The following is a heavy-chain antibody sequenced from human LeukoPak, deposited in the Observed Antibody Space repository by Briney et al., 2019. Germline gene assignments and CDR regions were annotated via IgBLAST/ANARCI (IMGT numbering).Heavy chain of an antibody. D-gene: IGHD1-20*01. CDR2: VSHRGST. CDR1: SGSLRNYY. CDR3: ARVKYNWNPGDAFDI. Sequence: PSETLSLTCAVYSGSLRNYYWTWIRQPPEKGLEWIGEVSHRGSTNYNPSLKSRVTISVDTSKNQFSLKLSSVTAADTAVYYCARVKYNWNPGDAFDIWGQGTMVTVSS. J-gene: IGHJ3*02. V-gene: IGHV4-34*01.